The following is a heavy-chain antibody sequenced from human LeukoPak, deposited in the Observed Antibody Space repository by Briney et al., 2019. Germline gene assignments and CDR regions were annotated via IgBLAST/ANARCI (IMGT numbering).Heavy chain of an antibody. D-gene: IGHD6-6*01. Sequence: PSETLSVTCSVSGGSISSSYWSWIWQPPGKGLEWIGYIYYTGSTNYNPSLKSRVTMFVDMSKNQFSLRLSSVTAADTAVYYCARHRAYSSSSPFAYWAQGTLVTVSS. CDR1: GGSISSSY. CDR2: IYYTGST. V-gene: IGHV4-59*08. CDR3: ARHRAYSSSSPFAY. J-gene: IGHJ4*02.